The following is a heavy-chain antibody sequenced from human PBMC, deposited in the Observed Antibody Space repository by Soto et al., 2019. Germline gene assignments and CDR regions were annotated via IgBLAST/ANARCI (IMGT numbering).Heavy chain of an antibody. CDR2: IKQDGSEK. J-gene: IGHJ6*02. V-gene: IGHV3-7*03. Sequence: PGGSLRLSCAASGFTFSSYWMSWVRQAPGKGLEWVANIKQDGSEKYYVDSVKGRFTISRDNAKNSLYPQMNSLRAEDTAVYYCARDSAIFGVVAHTYGMDVWGQGTTVTVS. D-gene: IGHD3-3*01. CDR1: GFTFSSYW. CDR3: ARDSAIFGVVAHTYGMDV.